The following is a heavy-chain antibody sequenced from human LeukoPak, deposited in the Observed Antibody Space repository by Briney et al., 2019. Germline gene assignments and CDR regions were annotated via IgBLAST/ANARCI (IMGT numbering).Heavy chain of an antibody. Sequence: SETLSLTCTVSGGSISSSSYYWGWIRQPPGKGLEWIGYIYYSGSTYYNPSLKSRVTISVDTSKNQFSLKLSSVTAADTAVYYCAREGYNLDYWGQGTLVTVSS. J-gene: IGHJ4*02. CDR3: AREGYNLDY. CDR1: GGSISSSSYY. V-gene: IGHV4-30-4*08. D-gene: IGHD5-18*01. CDR2: IYYSGST.